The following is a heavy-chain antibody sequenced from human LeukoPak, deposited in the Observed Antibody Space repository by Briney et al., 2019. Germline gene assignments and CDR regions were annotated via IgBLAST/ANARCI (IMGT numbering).Heavy chain of an antibody. Sequence: SETLSLTCTVSGGFISGYFWSWVRQLPEKGLEWIGYIHYGGTTKYNPSLKSRVTMSVDTSKNQFSLKLSSVTAADTAVYYCARERGRLITMVRGVNYFDYWGQGTLVTVSS. CDR2: IHYGGTT. CDR3: ARERGRLITMVRGVNYFDY. D-gene: IGHD3-10*01. CDR1: GGFISGYF. J-gene: IGHJ4*02. V-gene: IGHV4-59*12.